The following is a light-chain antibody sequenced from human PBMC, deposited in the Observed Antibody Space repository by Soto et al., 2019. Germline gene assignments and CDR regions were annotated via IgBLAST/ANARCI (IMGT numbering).Light chain of an antibody. J-gene: IGLJ1*01. CDR3: SAYTSSFAIYV. CDR1: SSDVGTYNY. Sequence: QSVLTQPASVSGSPGQSITISCTGTSSDVGTYNYISWYQQHPGKAPKLMIYEVSNRPSGISTRFSGSKSGNTASLTISGLQAEDEADYYCSAYTSSFAIYVLGSATNVTV. CDR2: EVS. V-gene: IGLV2-14*01.